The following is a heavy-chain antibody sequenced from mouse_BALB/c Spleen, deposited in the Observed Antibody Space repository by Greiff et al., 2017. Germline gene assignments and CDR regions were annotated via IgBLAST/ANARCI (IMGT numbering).Heavy chain of an antibody. CDR1: GYTFTDYE. CDR2: IDPETGGT. CDR3: TIYYDYDGAMDY. D-gene: IGHD2-4*01. Sequence: VQLQQSGAELVRPGASVTLSCKASGYTFTDYEMHWVKQTPVHGLEWIGAIDPETGGTAYNQKFKGKATLTADKSSSTAYMELRSLTSEDSAVYYCTIYYDYDGAMDYWGQGTSVTVSS. V-gene: IGHV1-15*01. J-gene: IGHJ4*01.